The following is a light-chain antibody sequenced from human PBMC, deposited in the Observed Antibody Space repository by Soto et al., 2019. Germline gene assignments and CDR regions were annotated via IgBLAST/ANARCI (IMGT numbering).Light chain of an antibody. CDR1: SGHSSYI. CDR2: LEGSGSY. CDR3: QTRDSNTPC. V-gene: IGLV4-60*02. J-gene: IGLJ1*01. Sequence: QSVLTQSSSASASLGSSVKLTCTLSSGHSSYIIAWHQQQPGKAPRYLMKLEGSGSYNKGSAVPDRFSGSSSGADRYLTITNLRCEAGADHGSQTRDSNTPCFRTGTQRTVL.